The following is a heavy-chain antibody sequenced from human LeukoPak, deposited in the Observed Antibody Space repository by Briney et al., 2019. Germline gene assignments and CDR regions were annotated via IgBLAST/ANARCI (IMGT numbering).Heavy chain of an antibody. Sequence: PSETLSLTCTVSGGSISSYFWTLIRQPAGKGLEWIGRIYTSGSTNYNPSLKSRVTMSVDTSKNQFSLKLSSVTAADTAVYYCARAGDSSGYEYYFDYWGQGTLVTVS. CDR1: GGSISSYF. D-gene: IGHD3-22*01. J-gene: IGHJ4*02. CDR2: IYTSGST. CDR3: ARAGDSSGYEYYFDY. V-gene: IGHV4-4*07.